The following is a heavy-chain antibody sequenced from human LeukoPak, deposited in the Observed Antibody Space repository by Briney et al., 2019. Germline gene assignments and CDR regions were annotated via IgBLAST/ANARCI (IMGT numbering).Heavy chain of an antibody. V-gene: IGHV4-4*07. CDR2: IYTSGST. CDR1: GGYISSYY. CDR3: GRLYNYYMDV. D-gene: IGHD3-10*01. J-gene: IGHJ6*03. Sequence: SETLSLTCTVSGGYISSYYWSWIRQPAGQGLEWVGHIYTSGSTNHNPSLKSRVTMSVDTSKNQFSLKLSSVTAADTAVYYCGRLYNYYMDVWGKGTTVTVSS.